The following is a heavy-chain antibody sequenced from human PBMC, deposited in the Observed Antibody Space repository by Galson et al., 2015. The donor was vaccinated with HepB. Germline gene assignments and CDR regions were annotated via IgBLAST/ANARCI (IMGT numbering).Heavy chain of an antibody. CDR2: INPSGGST. V-gene: IGHV1-46*01. D-gene: IGHD3-10*01. CDR1: GYTFTSYH. CDR3: ARGGNYYGSGSYYHEPHGYYYYGMDV. J-gene: IGHJ6*02. Sequence: SVKVSCKASGYTFTSYHMHWVRQAPGQGLEWMGIINPSGGSTSYAQKFQGRVTMTRDTSTSTVYMELSSLRSEDTAVYYCARGGNYYGSGSYYHEPHGYYYYGMDVWGQGTTVTVSS.